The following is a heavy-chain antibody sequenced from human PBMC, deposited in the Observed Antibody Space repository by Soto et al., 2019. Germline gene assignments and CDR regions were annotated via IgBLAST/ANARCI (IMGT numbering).Heavy chain of an antibody. D-gene: IGHD3-10*01. J-gene: IGHJ6*02. CDR1: GFTFSSYA. Sequence: GGSLRLSCSAPGFTFSSYAMHWVRQAPGKGLEYVSAISSNGGSTYYADSVKGRFTISRDNSKNTLYLQMSSLRAEDTAVYYCVKGALSYGSGSTPPLSYYYGMDVWGQGTTVTVSS. CDR2: ISSNGGST. CDR3: VKGALSYGSGSTPPLSYYYGMDV. V-gene: IGHV3-64D*08.